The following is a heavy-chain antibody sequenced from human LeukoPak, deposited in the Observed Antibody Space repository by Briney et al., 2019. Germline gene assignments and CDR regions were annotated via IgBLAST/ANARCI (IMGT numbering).Heavy chain of an antibody. V-gene: IGHV4-59*01. D-gene: IGHD2-15*01. CDR3: ARYCSGGDCYSKALDY. J-gene: IGHJ4*02. CDR1: GGSINNYW. CDR2: IYYSGST. Sequence: SETLSLTCTVSGGSINNYWWNWIRQPPGKGLEWIGYIYYSGSTSYNPSLKSRLTISVDTSLNQFSLKLNSVTAADTAVYYCARYCSGGDCYSKALDYWGQGILVTVSS.